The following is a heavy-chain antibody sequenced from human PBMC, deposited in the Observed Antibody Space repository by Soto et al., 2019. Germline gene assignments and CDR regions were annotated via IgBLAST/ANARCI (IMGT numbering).Heavy chain of an antibody. D-gene: IGHD6-13*01. Sequence: QVQLVQSGAEVKKPGASVKVSCKASGYTFTSYGISWVRQAPGQGPEWMGWISAYNGNTNHAQKLQGRVTMTTDTSTSTAYMELRSLRSDETAVYYCASFSTAAADPYGMDVWGQGTTVTVSS. J-gene: IGHJ6*02. CDR1: GYTFTSYG. CDR3: ASFSTAAADPYGMDV. V-gene: IGHV1-18*01. CDR2: ISAYNGNT.